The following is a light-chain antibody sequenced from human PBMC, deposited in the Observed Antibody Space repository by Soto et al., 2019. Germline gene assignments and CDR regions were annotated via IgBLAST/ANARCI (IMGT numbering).Light chain of an antibody. V-gene: IGKV3-15*01. J-gene: IGKJ1*01. CDR2: GAS. CDR1: QNVTSTY. CDR3: QQYKNWPPWT. Sequence: VLTQSPGTLSLSPGERASLSCRASQNVTSTYLAWYQQRPGQAPRLLIYGASTRATGVPARFTGSGSGTNFTLTISSLQFEDFAVYFCQQYKNWPPWTFGQGTKVHI.